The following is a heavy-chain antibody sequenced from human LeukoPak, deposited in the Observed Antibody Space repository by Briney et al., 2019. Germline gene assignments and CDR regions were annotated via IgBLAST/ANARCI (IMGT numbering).Heavy chain of an antibody. Sequence: GASVKVSCKASGYTFTSYDINWVRQATGQGLEWMGWMNPNSGNTGYAQKFQGRVTMTRNTSISTAYMELSSLRSEDTAVYYCARGRYSSSWYANPKFDYWGQGTLATVSS. D-gene: IGHD6-13*01. V-gene: IGHV1-8*01. J-gene: IGHJ4*02. CDR3: ARGRYSSSWYANPKFDY. CDR2: MNPNSGNT. CDR1: GYTFTSYD.